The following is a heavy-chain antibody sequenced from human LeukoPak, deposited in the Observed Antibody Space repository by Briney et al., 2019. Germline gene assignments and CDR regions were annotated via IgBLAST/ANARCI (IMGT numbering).Heavy chain of an antibody. D-gene: IGHD5-12*01. CDR2: TYYRSKWYN. J-gene: IGHJ4*02. V-gene: IGHV6-1*01. CDR3: ARATVDIVATTIYPFDY. CDR1: GDSVSSNSAA. Sequence: SQTLSLTCAISGDSVSSNSAAWNWIRQSPSRGLEWLGRTYYRSKWYNDYAVSVKSRITINPDTSKNQFSLQLNSVTPEDTAVYYCARATVDIVATTIYPFDYWGQGTLVTVSS.